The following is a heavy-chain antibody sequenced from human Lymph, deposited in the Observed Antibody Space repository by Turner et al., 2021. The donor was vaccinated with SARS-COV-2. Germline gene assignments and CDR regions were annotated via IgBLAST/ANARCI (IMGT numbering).Heavy chain of an antibody. Sequence: QVQMQESGPVLVQPSQTLSITCTVSGGSISSGGYYWSWIRQHPGKGLEWIWYIYYSGSTYYNPSLKSRVTISEDTSKNQFSLKLSSVTAADTAVYYCARWTGWPAYWGQGTLVTVSS. J-gene: IGHJ4*02. CDR1: GGSISSGGYY. CDR3: ARWTGWPAY. D-gene: IGHD5-12*01. CDR2: IYYSGST. V-gene: IGHV4-31*03.